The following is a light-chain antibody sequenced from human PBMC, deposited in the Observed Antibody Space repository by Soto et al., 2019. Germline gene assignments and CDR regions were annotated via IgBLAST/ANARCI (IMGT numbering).Light chain of an antibody. V-gene: IGLV2-11*01. Sequence: QSALTQPRSVSGSPGQSVTISCTGTSSDVGGYNHVSWYQQHPGKAPKLMIYDVTKRPSGVPDRFSGFKSGNTASLSTSGLQAEDDADYFCCSYGGTFTFVFGGGTKVTVL. J-gene: IGLJ1*01. CDR2: DVT. CDR3: CSYGGTFTFV. CDR1: SSDVGGYNH.